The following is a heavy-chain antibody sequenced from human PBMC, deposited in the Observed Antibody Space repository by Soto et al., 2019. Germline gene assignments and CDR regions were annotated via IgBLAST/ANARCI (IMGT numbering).Heavy chain of an antibody. D-gene: IGHD3-3*01. CDR2: ITHGGST. CDR3: ARGRLFLTTSGLAITYFDY. J-gene: IGHJ4*02. CDR1: SGSFSGYY. Sequence: PSETLSLTCAVYSGSFSGYYYSWIRQSPGKGLEWIGEITHGGSTTYSPSLKSRVTMSLDTSKNQFSLNMTSMTAADTAVYYCARGRLFLTTSGLAITYFDYWGQGTRVTVSS. V-gene: IGHV4-34*01.